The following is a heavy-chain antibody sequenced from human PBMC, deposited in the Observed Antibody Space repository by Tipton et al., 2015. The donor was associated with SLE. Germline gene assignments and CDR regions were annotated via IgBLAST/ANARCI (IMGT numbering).Heavy chain of an antibody. D-gene: IGHD3-16*02. CDR1: GGSISSSHYY. V-gene: IGHV4-31*03. J-gene: IGHJ6*03. CDR3: ARWGSFYYYMDV. CDR2: IYYSGNT. Sequence: TLSLTCTVSGGSISSSHYYWGWIRQPPGKGLEWIGYIYYSGNTYYNPSLKSRITISVDTSTNQFSLKLNSVTAADTAVYYCARWGSFYYYMDVWGKGTTVTVSS.